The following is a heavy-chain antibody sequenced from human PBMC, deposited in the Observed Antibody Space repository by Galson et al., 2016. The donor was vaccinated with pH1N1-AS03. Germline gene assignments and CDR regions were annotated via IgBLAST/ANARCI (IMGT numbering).Heavy chain of an antibody. CDR1: GDSIINYY. J-gene: IGHJ4*02. CDR2: VYYRGST. Sequence: LSLTCTASGDSIINYYWSWIRQSPGKALEWIGYVYYRGSTNYNPSLKSRVTISVDTSKNQFSLNLGSVTAADTAVYYCARTVVAGWGYYFDYWGQGTLVTVS. V-gene: IGHV4-59*01. D-gene: IGHD6-19*01. CDR3: ARTVVAGWGYYFDY.